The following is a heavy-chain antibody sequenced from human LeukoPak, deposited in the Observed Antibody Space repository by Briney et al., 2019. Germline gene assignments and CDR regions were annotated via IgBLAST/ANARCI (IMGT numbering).Heavy chain of an antibody. Sequence: ASVKVSCKTSGYTFTGYYMHWVRQAPGQGLESMGWINPNTGGTNYAQKFQGRVTMTSDTSISTAYMELSSLKSDETAMYYCARAPMIVVVFPPRLDFWGQGTLVTVSS. J-gene: IGHJ4*02. CDR1: GYTFTGYY. CDR3: ARAPMIVVVFPPRLDF. D-gene: IGHD3-22*01. V-gene: IGHV1-2*02. CDR2: INPNTGGT.